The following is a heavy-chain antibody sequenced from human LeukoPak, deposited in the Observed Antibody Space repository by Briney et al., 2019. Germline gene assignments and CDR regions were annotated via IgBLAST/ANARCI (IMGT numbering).Heavy chain of an antibody. CDR3: ARGWGTTVTTDWDYYYYYGMDV. V-gene: IGHV4-4*02. Sequence: SETLSLTCTVSGDSINSLDLWSWVRQPPGKGLEWIGEMYLSGTTHSNPSVKSRVTISIDKSKNQFFLNLSSVTAADTAVYYCARGWGTTVTTDWDYYYYYGMDVWGQGTTVTVSS. J-gene: IGHJ6*02. D-gene: IGHD4-17*01. CDR2: MYLSGTT. CDR1: GDSINSLDL.